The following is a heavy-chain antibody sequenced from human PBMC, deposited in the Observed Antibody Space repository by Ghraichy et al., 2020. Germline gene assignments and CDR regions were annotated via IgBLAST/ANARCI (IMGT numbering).Heavy chain of an antibody. Sequence: GGSLRLSCVASGFRLGNYGMSWVRQAPGKGLEWVTMSLNDESEEKYADSVKGRFFIYRDNSKNTLYLQMNSLRVEDTAVYFCAKSVAVFGFHFDYWGQGSLVTVSA. CDR2: SLNDESEE. CDR1: GFRLGNYG. V-gene: IGHV3-30*02. CDR3: AKSVAVFGFHFDY. D-gene: IGHD2/OR15-2a*01. J-gene: IGHJ4*02.